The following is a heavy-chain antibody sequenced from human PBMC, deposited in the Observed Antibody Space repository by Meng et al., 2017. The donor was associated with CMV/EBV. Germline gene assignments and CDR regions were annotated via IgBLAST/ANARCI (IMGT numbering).Heavy chain of an antibody. CDR1: GGSISSSSYY. J-gene: IGHJ5*02. CDR2: IYYSGST. D-gene: IGHD6-6*01. Sequence: GSLRLSCTVSGGSISSSSYYWGWIRQPPGKGLEWIGSIYYSGSTYYNPSLKSRVTISVDTSKNQFSLKLSSVTAADTAVYYCARPQETLKYSSSSVWFDPWGQGTRVTVSS. V-gene: IGHV4-39*01. CDR3: ARPQETLKYSSSSVWFDP.